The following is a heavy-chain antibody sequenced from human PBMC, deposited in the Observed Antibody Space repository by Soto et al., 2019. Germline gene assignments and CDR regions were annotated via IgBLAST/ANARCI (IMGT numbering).Heavy chain of an antibody. V-gene: IGHV1-18*01. D-gene: IGHD2-21*02. CDR2: SSGYNGNT. Sequence: QVQLVQSGAEVKKPGASVKVSCKASGYTFTSYGIIWVRQAPGQGLEWMGWSSGYNGNTNYAQKLQGIVTMTPNTPTRSPYRELRSRSWAATAVYYCARKKGAHCGGDCYSARFGPWGQATLATVSS. CDR1: GYTFTSYG. CDR3: ARKKGAHCGGDCYSARFGP. J-gene: IGHJ5*02.